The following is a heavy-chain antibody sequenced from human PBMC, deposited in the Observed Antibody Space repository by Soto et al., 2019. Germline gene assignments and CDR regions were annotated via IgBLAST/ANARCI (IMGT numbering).Heavy chain of an antibody. V-gene: IGHV1-18*01. CDR1: GYTFTSYG. CDR3: AREVGVYDSGYYYYYMDV. D-gene: IGHD5-12*01. CDR2: ISAYNGNT. J-gene: IGHJ6*03. Sequence: ASVKVSCKASGYTFTSYGISWVRQAPGQGLEWMGWISAYNGNTNYAQKLQGRVTMTTDTSTSTAYMELRSLRSDDTAVYYCAREVGVYDSGYYYYYMDVWGKGTTVTVSS.